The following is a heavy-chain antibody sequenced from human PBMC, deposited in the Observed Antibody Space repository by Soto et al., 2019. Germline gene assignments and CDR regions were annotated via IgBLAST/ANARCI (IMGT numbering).Heavy chain of an antibody. CDR2: ITRTDST. CDR3: EKALVGEVGATDY. J-gene: IGHJ4*02. Sequence: GGSLRLSCTASGFTFSNYAMSWVRQAPGKGLEWVSAITRTDSTYYADSVKGRFTISRDNSRNTLYLQMNSLGAEDAALYYCEKALVGEVGATDYWGQGTLVTVSS. V-gene: IGHV3-23*01. CDR1: GFTFSNYA. D-gene: IGHD1-26*01.